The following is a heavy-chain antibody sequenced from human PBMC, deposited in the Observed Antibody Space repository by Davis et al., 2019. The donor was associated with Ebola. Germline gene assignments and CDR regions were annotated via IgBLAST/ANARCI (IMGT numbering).Heavy chain of an antibody. V-gene: IGHV5-51*01. J-gene: IGHJ4*02. CDR1: GYTFTSYW. CDR3: ARQGTTSWDS. D-gene: IGHD2-2*01. Sequence: GESLKISCKGSGYTFTSYWIAWVRQVPGKGLEWMGSIYPGDSDATYSPSFQGQVTFSVDKSIRTAYLHWNSLKASDTATYYCARQGTTSWDSWGQGTLVTVSS. CDR2: IYPGDSDA.